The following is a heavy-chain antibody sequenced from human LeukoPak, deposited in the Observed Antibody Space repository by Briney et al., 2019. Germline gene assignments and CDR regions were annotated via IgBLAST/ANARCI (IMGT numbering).Heavy chain of an antibody. CDR2: ISSSSSYI. V-gene: IGHV3-21*01. CDR3: ARGRRIAAAGLYYFDY. D-gene: IGHD6-13*01. CDR1: GFTFSSYS. Sequence: GALGLSCAASGFTFSSYSMNWVRQAPGKGLEWVSSISSSSSYIYYADSVKGRFTISRDNAKNSLYLQMNSLRAEDTAVYYCARGRRIAAAGLYYFDYWGQGTLVTVSS. J-gene: IGHJ4*02.